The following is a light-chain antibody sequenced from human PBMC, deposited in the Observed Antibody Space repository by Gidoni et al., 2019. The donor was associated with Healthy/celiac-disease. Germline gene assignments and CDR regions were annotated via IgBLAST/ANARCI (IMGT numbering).Light chain of an antibody. CDR1: QSVSSY. CDR3: QQRSNWTIT. Sequence: EVVLTHSPATLSLTPGELPTLSCRASQSVSSYLAWYQQKPGPAPRLLFYAASNSTTSIPARFSGSGSRTDFTLTISSLEPEDFAVYYCQQRSNWTITFGQGTRLEIK. J-gene: IGKJ5*01. CDR2: AAS. V-gene: IGKV3-11*01.